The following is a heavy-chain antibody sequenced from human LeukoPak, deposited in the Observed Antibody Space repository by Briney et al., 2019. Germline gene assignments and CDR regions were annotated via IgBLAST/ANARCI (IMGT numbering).Heavy chain of an antibody. CDR2: IYYSGST. V-gene: IGHV4-30-4*08. J-gene: IGHJ4*02. CDR1: GGSISSGDYY. Sequence: TSQTLSLTCTVSGGSISSGDYYWSWIRQPPGKDLEWIGYIYYSGSTYYNPSLKSRVTISVDTSKNQFSLKLSSVTAADTAVYYCARVLYGSGSYADYWGQGTLVTVSS. CDR3: ARVLYGSGSYADY. D-gene: IGHD3-10*01.